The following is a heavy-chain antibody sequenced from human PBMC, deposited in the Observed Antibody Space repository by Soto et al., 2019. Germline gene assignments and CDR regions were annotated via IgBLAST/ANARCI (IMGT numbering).Heavy chain of an antibody. CDR3: ATGYCSSTSCYLTFDY. Sequence: SATLSLTCTVSGGSISSYYWSWIRQPPGKGLEWIGYIYYSGSTNYNPSLKSRITISVDTSKNQFSLKLSSVTAADTGVYYCATGYCSSTSCYLTFDYWGQGTLVTVSS. J-gene: IGHJ4*02. V-gene: IGHV4-59*08. CDR1: GGSISSYY. D-gene: IGHD2-2*01. CDR2: IYYSGST.